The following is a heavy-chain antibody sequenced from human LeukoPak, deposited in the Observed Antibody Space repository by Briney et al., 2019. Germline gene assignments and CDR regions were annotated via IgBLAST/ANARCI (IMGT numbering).Heavy chain of an antibody. D-gene: IGHD2-8*02. J-gene: IGHJ4*02. CDR1: GFTFSYYA. CDR2: ISSSGSTI. CDR3: ARGGGVNYFDY. Sequence: GGSLRLSCSASGFTFSYYAIHWVRQAPGKGLEWVSYISSSGSTIYYADSVKGRFTISRDNARNSLYLQMNSLRAEDTAVYYCARGGGVNYFDYWGQGTLVTVSS. V-gene: IGHV3-11*01.